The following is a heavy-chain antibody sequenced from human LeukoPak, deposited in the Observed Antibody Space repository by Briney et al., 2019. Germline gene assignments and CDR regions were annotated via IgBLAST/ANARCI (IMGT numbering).Heavy chain of an antibody. CDR3: ARGGVQQRLQDY. Sequence: PGGSLRLSCAASGFTFSSYSMNWVRQAPGKGLEWVSSISSGSIYIYYADSVKGRFTISRDNAKNSLFLQMNSLRAEDSAVYFCARGGVQQRLQDYWGQGTLVTVSS. CDR2: ISSGSIYI. J-gene: IGHJ4*02. D-gene: IGHD1-1*01. V-gene: IGHV3-21*01. CDR1: GFTFSSYS.